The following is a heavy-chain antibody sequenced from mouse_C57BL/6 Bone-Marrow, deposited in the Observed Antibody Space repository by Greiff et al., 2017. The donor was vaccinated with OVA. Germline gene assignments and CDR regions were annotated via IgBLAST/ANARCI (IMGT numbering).Heavy chain of an antibody. CDR2: IYPGSGST. J-gene: IGHJ1*03. Sequence: QVQLQQSGAELVKPGASVKMSCKASGYTFTSYWITWVKQRPGQGLEWIGDIYPGSGSTNYNEKFKSKATLTGDTSSSTAYMQRSSLTSEDSAVYDCAREGNWEHWYFDVWGTGTTVTVSS. D-gene: IGHD4-1*01. V-gene: IGHV1-55*01. CDR3: AREGNWEHWYFDV. CDR1: GYTFTSYW.